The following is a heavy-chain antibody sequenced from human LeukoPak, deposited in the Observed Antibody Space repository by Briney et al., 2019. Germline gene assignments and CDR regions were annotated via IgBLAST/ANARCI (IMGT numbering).Heavy chain of an antibody. CDR1: GYTFTSYY. CDR3: ARGRGMVAGTRFDAFDI. V-gene: IGHV1-46*01. D-gene: IGHD2-15*01. J-gene: IGHJ3*02. Sequence: ASVKVSCKASGYTFTSYYMHWVRQAPGQGLEWMGIINPSGGSTSYAQKFQGRVTMTRDMSTSTVYMELSSLRSEDTAVYFCARGRGMVAGTRFDAFDIWGQGTMVTVSS. CDR2: INPSGGST.